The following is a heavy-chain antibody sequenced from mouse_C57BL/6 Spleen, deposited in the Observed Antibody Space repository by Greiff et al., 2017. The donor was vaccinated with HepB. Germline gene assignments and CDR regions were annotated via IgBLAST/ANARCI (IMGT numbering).Heavy chain of an antibody. CDR1: GYTFTSYW. J-gene: IGHJ2*01. CDR3: ARSIITTVGRDY. CDR2: IHPNSGST. V-gene: IGHV1-64*01. Sequence: VKLMESGAELVKPGASVKLSCKASGYTFTSYWMHWVKQRPGQGLEWIGMIHPNSGSTNYNEKFKSKATLTVDKSSSTAYMQLSSLTSEDSAVYYCARSIITTVGRDYWGQGTTLTVSS. D-gene: IGHD1-1*01.